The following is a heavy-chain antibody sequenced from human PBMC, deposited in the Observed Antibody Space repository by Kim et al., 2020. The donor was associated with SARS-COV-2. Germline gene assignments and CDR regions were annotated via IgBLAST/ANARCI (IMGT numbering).Heavy chain of an antibody. D-gene: IGHD6-19*01. Sequence: GGSLRLSCAASGFTFSSYGMHWVRQAPGKGLEWVAVIWYDGSNKYYADSVKGRFTISRDNSKNTLYLQMNSLRAEDTAVYYCARGSKAVAGYVDYWGQGTLVTVSS. CDR3: ARGSKAVAGYVDY. CDR2: IWYDGSNK. CDR1: GFTFSSYG. J-gene: IGHJ4*02. V-gene: IGHV3-33*01.